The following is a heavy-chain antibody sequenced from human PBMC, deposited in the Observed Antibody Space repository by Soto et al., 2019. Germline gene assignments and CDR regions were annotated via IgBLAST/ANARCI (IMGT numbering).Heavy chain of an antibody. CDR1: GYSFTSYW. V-gene: IGHV5-51*01. D-gene: IGHD6-6*01. CDR3: ARQRKTAARLDASDI. CDR2: INPGGSDT. Sequence: PGESLKISCKGSGYSFTSYWIGWVLQIPWKGLEWMGIINPGGSDTRFSPSFQGQVTFSVDKSISTAYLQWRSLKASDTAIYYCARQRKTAARLDASDIWGQGTLVTVSS. J-gene: IGHJ3*02.